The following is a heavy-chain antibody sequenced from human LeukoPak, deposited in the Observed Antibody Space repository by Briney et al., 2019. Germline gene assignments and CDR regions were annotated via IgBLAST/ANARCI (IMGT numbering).Heavy chain of an antibody. Sequence: GGSLRLSCAASGFTFSSYWMSWVRQAPGKGLEWVANIKQDGSEKYYVDSVKGRFTISRDNAKKSLYLQMNSLRAEDTAVYYCAKDSTHYRVWDDYDSTGLTYWGQGTLVTVSS. J-gene: IGHJ4*02. V-gene: IGHV3-7*01. D-gene: IGHD3-22*01. CDR3: AKDSTHYRVWDDYDSTGLTY. CDR2: IKQDGSEK. CDR1: GFTFSSYW.